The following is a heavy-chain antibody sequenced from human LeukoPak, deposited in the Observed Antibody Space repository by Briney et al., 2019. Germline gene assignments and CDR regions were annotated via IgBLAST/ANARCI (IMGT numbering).Heavy chain of an antibody. CDR3: ARDGDYDLYFDL. CDR1: GGSISGHY. Sequence: SETLSLTCTVSGGSISGHYWSWIRQPPGKGLEWIGYIYYSGSTNYNPSLKRRTTISLDTSKRQFSLKLNSVTAADTAVYYFARDGDYDLYFDLWGRGTLATVSS. D-gene: IGHD4-17*01. V-gene: IGHV4-59*11. J-gene: IGHJ2*01. CDR2: IYYSGST.